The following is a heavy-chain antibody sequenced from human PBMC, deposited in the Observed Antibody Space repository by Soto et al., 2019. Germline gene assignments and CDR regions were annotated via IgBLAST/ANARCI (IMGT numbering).Heavy chain of an antibody. CDR2: ISGSGGST. V-gene: IGHV3-23*01. D-gene: IGHD2-21*02. CDR3: AKILAYCGGDCYSDLDY. CDR1: GFTFSSYA. J-gene: IGHJ4*02. Sequence: VGSLRLSCAASGFTFSSYAMSWVRQAPGKGLEWVSAISGSGGSTYYADSVKGRFTISRDNSKNTLYLQMNSLRAEDTAVYYCAKILAYCGGDCYSDLDYWGQGTLVTVSS.